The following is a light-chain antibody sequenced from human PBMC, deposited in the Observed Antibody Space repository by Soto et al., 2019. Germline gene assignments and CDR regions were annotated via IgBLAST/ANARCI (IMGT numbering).Light chain of an antibody. Sequence: EIVLTQSPGTLSLSPGERATLSCRASRSVSDSYIAWYQQKPGQAPRLLIYGTFTRATGIPDRFSGSGSGTDVTLTISRLEPEDFAVFYCQHYGSSQYTFGQGTKLEFK. CDR3: QHYGSSQYT. CDR1: RSVSDSY. CDR2: GTF. V-gene: IGKV3-20*01. J-gene: IGKJ2*01.